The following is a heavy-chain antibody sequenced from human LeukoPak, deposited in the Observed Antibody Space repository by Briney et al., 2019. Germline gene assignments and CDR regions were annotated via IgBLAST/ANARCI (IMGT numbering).Heavy chain of an antibody. CDR1: GFTFSSYA. CDR2: ISGSGGST. Sequence: GGPLRLSCAASGFTFSSYAMSWVRQAPGKGLEWVSAISGSGGSTYYADSVKGRFTISRDNSKNTLYLQMNSLRAEDTAVYYCAKSAYYDFWSGYRHYFDYWGQGTLVTVSS. J-gene: IGHJ4*02. CDR3: AKSAYYDFWSGYRHYFDY. D-gene: IGHD3-3*01. V-gene: IGHV3-23*01.